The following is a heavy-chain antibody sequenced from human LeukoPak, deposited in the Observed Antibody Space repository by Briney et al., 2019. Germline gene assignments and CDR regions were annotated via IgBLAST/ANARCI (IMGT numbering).Heavy chain of an antibody. D-gene: IGHD3-3*01. J-gene: IGHJ4*02. Sequence: SETLSLTCTVSGYSISSGYYWGCIRPPPGKGLEWIGSIYHSGSTYYNPSLKSRVTISVDTPKNQFSLKRSSVTAADTAVYYCARETGYYDFWSGYYPLPYFDYWGQGTLVTVSS. CDR2: IYHSGST. CDR1: GYSISSGYY. CDR3: ARETGYYDFWSGYYPLPYFDY. V-gene: IGHV4-38-2*02.